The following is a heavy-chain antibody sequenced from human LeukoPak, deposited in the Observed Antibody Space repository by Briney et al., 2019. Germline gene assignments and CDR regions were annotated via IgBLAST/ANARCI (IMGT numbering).Heavy chain of an antibody. CDR3: AKDLLGSSAPRYYYYYGMDV. CDR1: GFTFSSYA. D-gene: IGHD6-19*01. V-gene: IGHV3-23*01. CDR2: ISGSGGST. Sequence: GGSLRLSCAASGFTFSSYAMSWVRQAPGKGLEWVSAISGSGGSTYYADSVKGRFTISRDNSKNTLYLQMNSLRAEDTAVYYCAKDLLGSSAPRYYYYYGMDVWGQGTTVTVS. J-gene: IGHJ6*02.